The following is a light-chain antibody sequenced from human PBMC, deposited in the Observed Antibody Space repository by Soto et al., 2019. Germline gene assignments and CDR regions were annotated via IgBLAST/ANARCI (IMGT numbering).Light chain of an antibody. CDR3: CSYAGSQTYG. CDR1: SSDVGGYNY. Sequence: QSALTQPRSVSGSPGQSVTISCTGTSSDVGGYNYVSWYQQHPGKAPKLMIYDVSKRPSGVPDRFSGSKSGNTASLTISGLQAEDEADYYCCSYAGSQTYGLGTGTKVTVL. V-gene: IGLV2-11*01. J-gene: IGLJ1*01. CDR2: DVS.